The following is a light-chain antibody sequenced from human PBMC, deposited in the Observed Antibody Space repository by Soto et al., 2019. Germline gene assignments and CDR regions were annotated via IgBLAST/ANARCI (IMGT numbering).Light chain of an antibody. CDR2: DNI. CDR1: SSNIGNNA. V-gene: IGLV1-44*01. CDR3: AAWGDNLNGWV. Sequence: QSVLTQPPSASGTPGQRVTISCSGSSSNIGNNAVNWYQQLPGTAPKLLIYDNIQRPSGVPDRFSGSKSGTSASLAISGLQSEDEADYYCAAWGDNLNGWVFGGGTQLTVL. J-gene: IGLJ3*02.